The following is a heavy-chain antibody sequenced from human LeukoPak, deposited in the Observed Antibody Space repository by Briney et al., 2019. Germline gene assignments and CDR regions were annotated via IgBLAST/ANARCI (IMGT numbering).Heavy chain of an antibody. CDR3: ARGGGYVGYYFDY. CDR1: GGSFSGYY. Sequence: SETLSLTCAVYGGSFSGYYWSWIRQPPGKGLEWIREINHSGSTNYNPSLKSRVTISVDTSKNQLSLKLSSVTAADTAVYYCARGGGYVGYYFDYWGQGTLVTVSS. J-gene: IGHJ4*02. D-gene: IGHD3-16*01. CDR2: INHSGST. V-gene: IGHV4-34*01.